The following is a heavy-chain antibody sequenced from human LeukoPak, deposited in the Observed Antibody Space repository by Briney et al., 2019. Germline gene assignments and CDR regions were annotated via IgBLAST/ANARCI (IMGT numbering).Heavy chain of an antibody. CDR3: ARDFDFEALVP. D-gene: IGHD5-18*01. CDR2: ISSSGSTI. V-gene: IGHV3-48*03. CDR1: GFTFSSYE. Sequence: PGGSLRLSCAASGFTFSSYEMNWVRQAPGKGLEWVSYISSSGSTIYYADSVKGRFTISRDNAKNSLYLQMNGLRAEDTAVYYCARDFDFEALVPWGQGTLVTVSS. J-gene: IGHJ5*02.